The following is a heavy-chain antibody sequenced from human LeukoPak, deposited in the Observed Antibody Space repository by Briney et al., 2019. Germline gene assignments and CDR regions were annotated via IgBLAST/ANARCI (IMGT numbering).Heavy chain of an antibody. D-gene: IGHD3-22*01. CDR3: ARAPYDSSAHRYWYFDL. J-gene: IGHJ2*01. CDR2: ISSSGSTI. CDR1: GFTFSDYY. V-gene: IGHV3-11*01. Sequence: GALRLSCAASGFTFSDYYMSWIRQAPGKGLEWVSYISSSGSTIYYADSVKGRFTISRDNAKNSLYLQMNNLRAEDTAVYYCARAPYDSSAHRYWYFDLWGRGTLVTVSS.